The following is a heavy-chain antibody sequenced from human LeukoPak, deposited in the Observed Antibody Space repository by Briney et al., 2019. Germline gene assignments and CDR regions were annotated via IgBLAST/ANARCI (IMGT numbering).Heavy chain of an antibody. D-gene: IGHD3-22*01. J-gene: IGHJ4*02. CDR1: GFTVSSNY. Sequence: GGSLRLSCAASGFTVSSNYMSWVRQAPGKGLEWVSVIYSGGSTYYADSVKGRFTISRDNSKNTLYLQVNSLRAEDTAAYYCASHDSSGYYYYLDYWGQGTLVTVSS. V-gene: IGHV3-66*04. CDR3: ASHDSSGYYYYLDY. CDR2: IYSGGST.